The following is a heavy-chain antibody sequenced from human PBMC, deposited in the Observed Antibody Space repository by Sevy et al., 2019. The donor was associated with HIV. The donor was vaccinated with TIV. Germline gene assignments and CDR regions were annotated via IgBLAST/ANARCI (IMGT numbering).Heavy chain of an antibody. J-gene: IGHJ6*02. D-gene: IGHD3-10*01. CDR3: AHLPLWFGEKYGMDV. CDR1: GYTFTGYY. V-gene: IGHV1-2*02. Sequence: ASVKVSCKASGYTFTGYYMHWVRQAPGQGLEWMGWINPNSGGTNYAQKFQGRVTMTRDTSISTAYMELSRQRSDDTAVYYCAHLPLWFGEKYGMDVWGQGTTVTVSS. CDR2: INPNSGGT.